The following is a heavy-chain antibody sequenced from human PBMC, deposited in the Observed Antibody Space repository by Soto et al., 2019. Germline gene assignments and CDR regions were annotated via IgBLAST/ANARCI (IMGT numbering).Heavy chain of an antibody. CDR1: GFTFSNNW. V-gene: IGHV3-7*01. CDR2: IKQLGSEK. D-gene: IGHD1-26*01. CDR3: AREGSGRGGFDL. J-gene: IGHJ3*01. Sequence: EVQLVESGGDLVQPGGSLRLSCAASGFTFSNNWMTWVRQAPGKGLEWVANIKQLGSEKNYVDSVKGRFTISRDDAKNLLYLQMNSLRGEDTAVYYCAREGSGRGGFDLWGQGTMVTVSS.